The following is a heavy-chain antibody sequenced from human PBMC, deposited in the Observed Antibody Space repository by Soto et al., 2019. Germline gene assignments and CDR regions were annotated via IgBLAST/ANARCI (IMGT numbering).Heavy chain of an antibody. Sequence: GGSLRISCAASGFTFSRYSTNWVRQAPGKGLEWVSSISSSSSYIYYADSLKVRFTSSRDNAKNTLYLQMNSLRAEDTAVYYCASEYSNSRYFDYWGQGALVPFSS. CDR2: ISSSSSYI. CDR1: GFTFSRYS. D-gene: IGHD6-6*01. V-gene: IGHV3-21*01. CDR3: ASEYSNSRYFDY. J-gene: IGHJ4*02.